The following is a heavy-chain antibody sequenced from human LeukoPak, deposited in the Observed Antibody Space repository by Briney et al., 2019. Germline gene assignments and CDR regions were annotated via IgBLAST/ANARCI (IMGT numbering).Heavy chain of an antibody. CDR2: IDPSDSYT. CDR3: ARRYCSSTSCLLKDWFDP. D-gene: IGHD2-2*01. Sequence: GESLKISCKGSGYSFTSYWISWVRQMPGKGLEWMGRIDPSDSYTNYSPSFQGHVTISADKSISTAYLRWSSLKASDTAMYYCARRYCSSTSCLLKDWFDPWGQGTLVTVSS. J-gene: IGHJ5*02. V-gene: IGHV5-10-1*01. CDR1: GYSFTSYW.